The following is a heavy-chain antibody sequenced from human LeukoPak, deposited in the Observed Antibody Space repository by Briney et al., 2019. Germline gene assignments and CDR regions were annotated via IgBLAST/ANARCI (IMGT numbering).Heavy chain of an antibody. CDR3: ARDLLPSRDDYGDLGH. Sequence: GGSLRLSCAASGFTVSSNYMSAVRQAPGKGLEWVSVIYSGGSTYYTDSVKGRFTISRDHCKNPLYLQMESLRAEDTGQYYVARDLLPSRDDYGDLGHWGQGALVSVSS. D-gene: IGHD4-17*01. J-gene: IGHJ4*02. CDR1: GFTVSSNY. CDR2: IYSGGST. V-gene: IGHV3-66*01.